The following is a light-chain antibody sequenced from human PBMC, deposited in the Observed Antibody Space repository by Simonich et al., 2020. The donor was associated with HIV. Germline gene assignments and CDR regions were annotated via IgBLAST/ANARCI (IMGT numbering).Light chain of an antibody. Sequence: DIVMTQSPDSLAVSLGERATINCKSSQSVLYSSNNKNYLAWYQQKPGQPPKLLIYLSSTRESGVPDRFSGSWSGTDFTLTISSPQAEDVAVYYCQQYYSTPRTFGQGTKVEIK. CDR2: LSS. CDR3: QQYYSTPRT. V-gene: IGKV4-1*01. CDR1: QSVLYSSNNKNY. J-gene: IGKJ1*01.